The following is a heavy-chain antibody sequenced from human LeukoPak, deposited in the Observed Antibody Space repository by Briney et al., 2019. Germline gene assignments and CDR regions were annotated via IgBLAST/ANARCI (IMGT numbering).Heavy chain of an antibody. Sequence: GGSLRLSCAASGFTFSSYAMSWVRQAPGKGLEWVSAISGSGGSTYYADSVKGRFTISRDNSKNTLYLQMNSLRAKDTAVYYCARDRITDFWSGYYTNYFDYWGQGTLVTVSS. CDR1: GFTFSSYA. D-gene: IGHD3-3*01. V-gene: IGHV3-23*01. J-gene: IGHJ4*02. CDR3: ARDRITDFWSGYYTNYFDY. CDR2: ISGSGGST.